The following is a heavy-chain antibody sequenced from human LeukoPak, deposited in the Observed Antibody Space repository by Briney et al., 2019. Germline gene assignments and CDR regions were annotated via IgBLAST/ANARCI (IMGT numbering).Heavy chain of an antibody. D-gene: IGHD6-13*01. CDR1: GFTFSSYW. CDR3: ARGYSSRLYNWLDL. Sequence: GGSLRLSCAASGFTFSSYWMHWIRQAPGKGLVWVSRISYDGGDPSYADSVKGRFTISRDNAKNTLYQQMNSLTAEDTAVYYCARGYSSRLYNWLDLWGQGTLVTVSS. CDR2: ISYDGGDP. J-gene: IGHJ5*02. V-gene: IGHV3-74*01.